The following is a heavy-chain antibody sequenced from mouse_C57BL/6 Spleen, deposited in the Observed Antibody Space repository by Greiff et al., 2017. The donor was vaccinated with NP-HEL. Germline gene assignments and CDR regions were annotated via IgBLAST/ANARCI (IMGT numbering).Heavy chain of an antibody. CDR2: ISYDGSN. CDR1: GYSITSGYY. J-gene: IGHJ4*01. CDR3: AREGHNYYAMDY. D-gene: IGHD3-3*01. V-gene: IGHV3-6*01. Sequence: EVQLQQSGPGLVKPSQSLSLTCSVTGYSITSGYYWNWIRQFPGNKLEWMGYISYDGSNNYNPSLKNRISITRDTSKNQFFLKLNSVTTEDTATYYCAREGHNYYAMDYWGQGTSVTVSS.